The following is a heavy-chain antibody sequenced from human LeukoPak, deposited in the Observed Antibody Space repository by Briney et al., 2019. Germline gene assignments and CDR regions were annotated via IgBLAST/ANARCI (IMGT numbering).Heavy chain of an antibody. Sequence: PSETLSLTCAVYGGSFSGYYWSWIRQPPGKGLEWIGEINHSGSTNYNPSLKSRVTISVDTSKNQFPLKLSSVTAADTAVYYCARGHKPVIAASNWFDPWGQGTLVTVSS. CDR3: ARGHKPVIAASNWFDP. CDR1: GGSFSGYY. V-gene: IGHV4-34*01. J-gene: IGHJ5*02. CDR2: INHSGST. D-gene: IGHD6-25*01.